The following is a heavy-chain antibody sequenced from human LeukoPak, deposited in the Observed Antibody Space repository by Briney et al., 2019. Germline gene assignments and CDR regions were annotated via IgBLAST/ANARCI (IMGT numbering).Heavy chain of an antibody. CDR2: ISSSSSTI. V-gene: IGHV3-48*01. J-gene: IGHJ4*02. CDR3: VRDPSYSSGWYPYFFDY. D-gene: IGHD6-13*01. CDR1: GFTFSSYA. Sequence: PGGSLRLSCAASGFTFSSYAMHWVRQAPGKGLEWVSYISSSSSTIYYADSVKGRFTISRDNAKNSVYLQMNSLRAEDTAVYYCVRDPSYSSGWYPYFFDYWGQGTQVTVSS.